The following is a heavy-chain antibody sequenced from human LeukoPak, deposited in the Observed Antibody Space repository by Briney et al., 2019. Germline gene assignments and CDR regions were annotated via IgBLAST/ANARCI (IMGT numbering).Heavy chain of an antibody. Sequence: SETLSLTCTVSGGSISSDFWSWIRQPPGKGLEWIGYIYYSGSTYYNPSLKSRVTISVDTSKNQFSLKLSSVTAADTAVYYCAREGPLGYCSSTSCYAFAYYYYYGMDVWGQGTTVTVSS. J-gene: IGHJ6*02. CDR3: AREGPLGYCSSTSCYAFAYYYYYGMDV. V-gene: IGHV4-30-4*01. CDR1: GGSISSDF. CDR2: IYYSGST. D-gene: IGHD2-2*01.